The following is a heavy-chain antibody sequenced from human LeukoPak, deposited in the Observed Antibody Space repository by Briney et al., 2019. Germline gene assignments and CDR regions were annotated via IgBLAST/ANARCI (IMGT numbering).Heavy chain of an antibody. CDR3: ASPESTYDSSGYYYVLKAFDI. D-gene: IGHD3-22*01. Sequence: SVKVPCKASGGTFSSYAISWVRQAPGQGLEWMGRIIPILGIANYAQKFQGRVTITADKSTSTAYMELSSLRSEDTAVYYCASPESTYDSSGYYYVLKAFDIWGQGTMVTVSS. J-gene: IGHJ3*02. CDR1: GGTFSSYA. CDR2: IIPILGIA. V-gene: IGHV1-69*04.